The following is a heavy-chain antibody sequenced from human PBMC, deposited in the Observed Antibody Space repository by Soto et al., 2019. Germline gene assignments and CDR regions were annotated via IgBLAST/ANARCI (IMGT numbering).Heavy chain of an antibody. Sequence: GGSLRLSCAASGFTFSSYGMHWVRQAPGKGLEWVAVISYDGSNKYYADSVKGRFTISRDNSKNTLYLQMNSLRAEDTAVYYCAKYGGVEMATMKQYFQPRGEAPLITVSP. V-gene: IGHV3-30*18. D-gene: IGHD5-12*01. CDR2: ISYDGSNK. CDR1: GFTFSSYG. J-gene: IGHJ1*01. CDR3: AKYGGVEMATMKQYFQP.